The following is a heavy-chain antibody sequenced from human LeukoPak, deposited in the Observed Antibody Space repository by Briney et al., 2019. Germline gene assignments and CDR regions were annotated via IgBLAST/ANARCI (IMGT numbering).Heavy chain of an antibody. CDR1: GFTFDDYG. Sequence: GGSLRLSCAASGFTFDDYGLSWVRHAPGKGLEWVSTINWNGGSTGYADSVKGRFTISRDNAKNSLYLQMNSLRAEDTAVYYCAELGITMIGGVWGKGTTVTISS. D-gene: IGHD3-10*02. CDR3: AELGITMIGGV. J-gene: IGHJ6*04. V-gene: IGHV3-20*04. CDR2: INWNGGST.